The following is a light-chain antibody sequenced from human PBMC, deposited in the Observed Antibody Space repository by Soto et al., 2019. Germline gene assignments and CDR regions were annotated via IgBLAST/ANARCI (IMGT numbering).Light chain of an antibody. CDR2: DAS. V-gene: IGKV3-11*01. Sequence: EIVLTQPPATLSLSPGERATLSCRASQSVSWYLAWYQQKPGQAPRLLIYDASNRATGIPARFSGSGSGTDFTLTITSVEPEEFAVYYCHQRSNWPSTFGGGTKVEIK. J-gene: IGKJ4*01. CDR1: QSVSWY. CDR3: HQRSNWPST.